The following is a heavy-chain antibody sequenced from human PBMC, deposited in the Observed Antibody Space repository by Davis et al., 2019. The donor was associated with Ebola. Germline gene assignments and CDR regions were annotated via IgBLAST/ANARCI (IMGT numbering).Heavy chain of an antibody. V-gene: IGHV3-23*01. Sequence: GESLKISRAASGFTFSSYGMSWVRQTPGKGLKWVSGISASGGNRYYGDSVKGRFTISRDNSKNTLYLQMNSLRAEDTAVYYCAKFSLSGTIYYYGMDVWGQGTTVTVSS. D-gene: IGHD1-7*01. CDR1: GFTFSSYG. J-gene: IGHJ6*02. CDR2: ISASGGNR. CDR3: AKFSLSGTIYYYGMDV.